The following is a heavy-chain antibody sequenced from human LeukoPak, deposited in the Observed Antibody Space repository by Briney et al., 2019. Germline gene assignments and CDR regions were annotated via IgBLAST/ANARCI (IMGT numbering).Heavy chain of an antibody. J-gene: IGHJ4*02. D-gene: IGHD6-13*01. V-gene: IGHV1-2*06. CDR3: ARDQGSLTRSWYTGY. CDR1: GYTFTGYH. Sequence: WASVKVSCKASGYTFTGYHIHWVRQALGQGLEWMGRINPYSADTNFAQKFQGRVTMTRDTSITTAYMDLSSLTPDDTAVYFCARDQGSLTRSWYTGYWGQGTQVTVSS. CDR2: INPYSADT.